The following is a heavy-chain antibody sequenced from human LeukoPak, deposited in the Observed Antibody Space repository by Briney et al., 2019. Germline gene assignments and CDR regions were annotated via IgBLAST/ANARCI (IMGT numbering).Heavy chain of an antibody. D-gene: IGHD2-2*01. Sequence: ASVKVSCKVSGYTLTELSMHWVRQAPGKGLEWMGGFDPEDGETIYAQKFQGRVTMTEDTSTDTAYMELSSLRSEDTAVYYCARVHCSSTSCYGPYYYMDVWGKGTTVTVSS. CDR1: GYTLTELS. CDR2: FDPEDGET. V-gene: IGHV1-24*01. J-gene: IGHJ6*03. CDR3: ARVHCSSTSCYGPYYYMDV.